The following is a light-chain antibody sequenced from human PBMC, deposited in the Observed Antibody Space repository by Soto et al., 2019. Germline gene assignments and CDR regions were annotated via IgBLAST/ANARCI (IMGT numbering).Light chain of an antibody. V-gene: IGKV3-11*01. J-gene: IGKJ2*01. CDR2: DGS. CDR3: QQYGSSPMYT. CDR1: QSLTS. Sequence: EIVLTQSPATLSLSPGERATLSCRASQSLTSLAWYQQKPGQAPRLLIYDGSIRATGIPARFSDSGSGTDFTLTISSLEPEDFAVYYCQQYGSSPMYTFGQGTKLEIK.